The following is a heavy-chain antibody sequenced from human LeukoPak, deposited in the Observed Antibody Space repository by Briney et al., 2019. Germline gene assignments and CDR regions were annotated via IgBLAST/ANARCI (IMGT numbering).Heavy chain of an antibody. CDR1: GYTFTTYA. V-gene: IGHV1-3*04. D-gene: IGHD1-26*01. CDR2: INIGSGNT. CDR3: ARDQEVGASKGDAFDI. Sequence: ASVKVSCKASGYTFTTYAMHWVRQAPGQRLEWMGWINIGSGNTKYSQNFQDRVIISRDTSASIAYMELSSLRSGDTALYYCARDQEVGASKGDAFDIWGQGTMVTVSS. J-gene: IGHJ3*02.